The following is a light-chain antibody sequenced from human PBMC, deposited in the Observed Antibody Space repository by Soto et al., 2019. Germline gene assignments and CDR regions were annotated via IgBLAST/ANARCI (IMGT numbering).Light chain of an antibody. J-gene: IGKJ3*01. V-gene: IGKV1-5*01. CDR3: QQYKSYSQFT. Sequence: DIQMTQSPSTLSASVGDRVTITCRASQSISSWLAWYQQKPGKAPKLLIYDASSLESGVPSRFSGSGSGTDFTLTITSLQPDDLATYYCQQYKSYSQFTFSPGTKVDIK. CDR1: QSISSW. CDR2: DAS.